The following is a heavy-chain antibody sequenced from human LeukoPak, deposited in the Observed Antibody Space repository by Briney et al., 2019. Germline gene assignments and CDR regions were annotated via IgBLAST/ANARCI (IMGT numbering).Heavy chain of an antibody. D-gene: IGHD3-3*01. Sequence: SGTLSLTCAVYGGSFSGYYWSWIRQPPGKGLEWIGEINHSGSTNYNPSLKSRVTISVDTSKNQFSLKLSSVTAADTAVYYCARGRVYDFWSGYYTGIRNWFDPWAREPWSPSPQ. CDR1: GGSFSGYY. V-gene: IGHV4-34*01. CDR3: ARGRVYDFWSGYYTGIRNWFDP. CDR2: INHSGST. J-gene: IGHJ5*02.